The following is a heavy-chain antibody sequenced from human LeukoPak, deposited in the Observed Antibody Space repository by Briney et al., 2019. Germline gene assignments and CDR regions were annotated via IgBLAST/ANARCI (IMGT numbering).Heavy chain of an antibody. CDR1: GFTFSSYE. Sequence: PGGSLRLSCAASGFTFSSYEMNWVRQAPGKGLEWVSYISSSGSTIYYADSVKGRFTISRDNAKNSLYLQMNSLRGDDTAVYYCARESRFFDWLTPHTDLGYWGQGILVTVSS. J-gene: IGHJ4*02. CDR2: ISSSGSTI. V-gene: IGHV3-48*03. D-gene: IGHD3-9*01. CDR3: ARESRFFDWLTPHTDLGY.